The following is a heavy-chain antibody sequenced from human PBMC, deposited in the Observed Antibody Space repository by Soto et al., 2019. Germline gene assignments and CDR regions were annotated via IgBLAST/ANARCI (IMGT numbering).Heavy chain of an antibody. J-gene: IGHJ4*02. CDR1: GGSISSGGYY. D-gene: IGHD3-22*01. V-gene: IGHV4-31*03. Sequence: PSETLSLTCTVSGGSISSGGYYWSWIRQHPWKGLEWIGYIYYSGSTYYNPSLKSRVTISVDTSKNQFSLKLSSVTAADTAVYYCARGTYDSSGYYQGPPDYWGQGTLVTVSS. CDR3: ARGTYDSSGYYQGPPDY. CDR2: IYYSGST.